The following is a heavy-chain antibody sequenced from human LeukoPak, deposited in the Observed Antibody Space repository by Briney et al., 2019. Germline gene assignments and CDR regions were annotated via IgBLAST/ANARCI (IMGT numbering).Heavy chain of an antibody. V-gene: IGHV3-74*01. CDR2: VDNDGSGT. Sequence: GGSLRLSCAASGFTFSSYAMSWVRHVPGKGLVWVARVDNDGSGTSYADSVKGRFTISRDNTKNTVFLQMNSLRVEDMAVYYCTTVFDFWGQGILVTVSS. D-gene: IGHD4-17*01. CDR1: GFTFSSYA. J-gene: IGHJ4*02. CDR3: TTVFDF.